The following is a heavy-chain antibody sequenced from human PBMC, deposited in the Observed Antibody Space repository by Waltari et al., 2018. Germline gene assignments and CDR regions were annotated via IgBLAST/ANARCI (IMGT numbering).Heavy chain of an antibody. J-gene: IGHJ6*02. CDR1: GGTFSSYA. CDR2: IIPIFGTA. V-gene: IGHV1-69*05. D-gene: IGHD3-3*01. CDR3: ASFWSGSRDFYYYYGMDV. Sequence: QVQLVQSGAEVKKPGSSVKVSCKASGGTFSSYAISWVRQAPGQGLEWMGGIIPIFGTANYAQKFQGRVTITTDESTSTAYMELSSLRSEDTAVYYCASFWSGSRDFYYYYGMDVWGQGTTVTVSS.